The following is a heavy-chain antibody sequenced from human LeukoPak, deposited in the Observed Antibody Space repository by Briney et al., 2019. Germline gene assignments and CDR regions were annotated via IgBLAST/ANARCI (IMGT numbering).Heavy chain of an antibody. D-gene: IGHD3-10*01. J-gene: IGHJ4*02. Sequence: SETLSLTCTVSGGSFSSSSYYWGWLRQAPGAGLEWIGSIYYSGSTYYNPSLKSRVTISVDTSKNQFSLKLSSVAAADTAVYYCARGEFPLAFDYWGQGTLVTVSS. V-gene: IGHV4-39*01. CDR1: GGSFSSSSYY. CDR2: IYYSGST. CDR3: ARGEFPLAFDY.